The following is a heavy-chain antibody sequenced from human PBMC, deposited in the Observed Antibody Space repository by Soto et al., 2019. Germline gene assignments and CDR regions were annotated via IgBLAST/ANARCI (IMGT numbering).Heavy chain of an antibody. J-gene: IGHJ4*02. Sequence: GESLKISCKGSGYSFTSYWIGWVRQMPGKGLEWMGIIYPGDSDTRYSPSFQGQVTISADKSISTAYLQWSSLRAEDTAVYYCARDWLIFGVVNPFDYWGQGTLVTVSS. V-gene: IGHV5-51*01. CDR1: GYSFTSYW. CDR2: IYPGDSDT. D-gene: IGHD3-3*02. CDR3: ARDWLIFGVVNPFDY.